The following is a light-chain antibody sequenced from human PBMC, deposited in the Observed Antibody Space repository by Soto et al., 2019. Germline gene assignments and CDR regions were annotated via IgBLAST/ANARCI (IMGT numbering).Light chain of an antibody. CDR3: SSYTSSSTYV. CDR2: GVS. J-gene: IGLJ1*01. V-gene: IGLV2-14*01. Sequence: QSVLTQPASVSGSPGQSITISCTGTSSDVGGYNYVSWYQQHPGKAPKLMISGVSNRPSGVSNRFSGSKSGNTASLTISGLQAEDEADYYCSSYTSSSTYVSGTGTKVTVL. CDR1: SSDVGGYNY.